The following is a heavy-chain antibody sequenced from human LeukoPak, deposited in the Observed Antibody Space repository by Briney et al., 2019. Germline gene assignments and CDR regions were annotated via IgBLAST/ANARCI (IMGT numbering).Heavy chain of an antibody. D-gene: IGHD5-18*01. V-gene: IGHV3-23*01. CDR1: GFTFSSYA. CDR3: GKTTVGYSSGQKPAWPVDY. Sequence: GGSLRLSGAAAGFTFSSYAMYWVRQAPGKGLEWVAGIFGSGGSAHYADPVKGRFTISRDNSRNTVYLQINSLRAEHTAVYYCGKTTVGYSSGQKPAWPVDYWGQGTLVTVSS. J-gene: IGHJ4*02. CDR2: IFGSGGSA.